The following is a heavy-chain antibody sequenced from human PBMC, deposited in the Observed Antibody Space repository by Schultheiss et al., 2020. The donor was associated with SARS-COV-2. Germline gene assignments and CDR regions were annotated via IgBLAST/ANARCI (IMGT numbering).Heavy chain of an antibody. D-gene: IGHD3-10*01. CDR2: IHYDGSNK. Sequence: GGSLRLSCAASGFTFSSYVMHWVRQAPGKGLEWVAFIHYDGSNKYYADSVKGRFTISRDNSKNTLYLQMNSLRTEDTAVYYCAKDYYGSGTYPDYWGQGTVVTVSS. CDR3: AKDYYGSGTYPDY. CDR1: GFTFSSYV. V-gene: IGHV3-30*02. J-gene: IGHJ4*02.